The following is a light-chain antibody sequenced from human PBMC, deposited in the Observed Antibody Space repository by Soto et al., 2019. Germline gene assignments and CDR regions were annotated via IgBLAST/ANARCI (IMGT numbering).Light chain of an antibody. V-gene: IGKV3-20*01. CDR2: GAS. J-gene: IGKJ4*01. CDR3: QQFSSYPLT. Sequence: EIVLTQSPGTLSLSPGEGATLSCRASQSIGGNFLAWYQQRRGQAPRLLIHGASNRATGIPDRFSGSGSGTDFTLTISRLEPEDFAVYYCQQFSSYPLTFGGGTKVEIK. CDR1: QSIGGNF.